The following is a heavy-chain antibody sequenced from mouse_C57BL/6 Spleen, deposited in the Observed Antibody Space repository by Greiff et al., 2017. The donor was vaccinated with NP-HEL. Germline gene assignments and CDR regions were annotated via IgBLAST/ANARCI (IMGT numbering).Heavy chain of an antibody. CDR3: ARQSNYLYYAMDY. Sequence: EVKLVESGGGLVKPGGSLKLSCAASGFTFSDYGMHWVRQAPEKGLEWVAYISSGSSTIYYADTVKGRFTISRDNAKNTLFLQMTSLRSEDTAMYYCARQSNYLYYAMDYWGQGTSVTVSS. V-gene: IGHV5-17*01. CDR2: ISSGSSTI. CDR1: GFTFSDYG. D-gene: IGHD2-5*01. J-gene: IGHJ4*01.